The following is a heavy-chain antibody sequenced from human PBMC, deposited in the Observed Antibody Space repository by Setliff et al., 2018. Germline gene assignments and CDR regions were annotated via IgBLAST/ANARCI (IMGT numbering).Heavy chain of an antibody. CDR1: GFTFSSYS. Sequence: PGGSLRLSCAASGFTFSSYSMNWVRQAPGKGLEWVSYISSSSSTIYYADSVKGRFTISRDNSKNTLYLQMNSLRAEDTAVYYCARAAITIFGVVTPFDYWGQGTLVTVSS. CDR2: ISSSSSTI. V-gene: IGHV3-48*01. CDR3: ARAAITIFGVVTPFDY. D-gene: IGHD3-3*01. J-gene: IGHJ4*02.